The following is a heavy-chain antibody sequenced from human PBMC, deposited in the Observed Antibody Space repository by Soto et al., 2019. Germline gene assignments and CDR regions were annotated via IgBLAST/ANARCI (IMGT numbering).Heavy chain of an antibody. CDR1: GFTVSSNY. J-gene: IGHJ4*02. D-gene: IGHD2-15*01. CDR2: IYSGGSR. CDR3: ARESFYCSGGSCYSGLDY. Sequence: GGSLRLSCAASGFTVSSNYMSCVRQAPWKGLEWVSVIYSGGSRYYADSVKGRFTISRDNSKNKLYLQMNSLRAEDTAVYYCARESFYCSGGSCYSGLDYWGQGTMVTVSS. V-gene: IGHV3-53*01.